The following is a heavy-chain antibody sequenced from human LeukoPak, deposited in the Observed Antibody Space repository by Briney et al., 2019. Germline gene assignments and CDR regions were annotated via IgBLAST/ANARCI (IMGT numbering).Heavy chain of an antibody. CDR2: ISWNSGSI. CDR3: AKDRRMEYTSSSGNWFDP. CDR1: GFTFDDYA. Sequence: GGSLRLSCVASGFTFDDYAMHWVRQAPGKGLEWVSGISWNSGSIGYADSVKGRFTISRDNAKNSLYLQMNSLRAEDTALYYRAKDRRMEYTSSSGNWFDPWGQGTPVTVSS. J-gene: IGHJ5*02. D-gene: IGHD6-6*01. V-gene: IGHV3-9*01.